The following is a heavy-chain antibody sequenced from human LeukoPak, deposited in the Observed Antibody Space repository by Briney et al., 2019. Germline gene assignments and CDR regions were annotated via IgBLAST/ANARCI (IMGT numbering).Heavy chain of an antibody. D-gene: IGHD2-2*01. CDR3: ASGRQLRY. CDR2: IREDGSEK. J-gene: IGHJ1*01. CDR1: GFTFSNYG. V-gene: IGHV3-7*01. Sequence: GGSLRLSCAASGFTFSNYGMSWVRQAPGKGLEWVADIREDGSEKYYVDSVKGRFTISRDNARNPLYLQMNSLRAEDTAVYYCASGRQLRYWGQGPLLPLPS.